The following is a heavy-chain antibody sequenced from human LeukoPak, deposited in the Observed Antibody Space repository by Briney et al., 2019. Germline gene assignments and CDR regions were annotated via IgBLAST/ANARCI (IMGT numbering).Heavy chain of an antibody. CDR2: IYPGDSDT. J-gene: IGHJ4*02. CDR1: GYSFSIYW. D-gene: IGHD3-10*01. CDR3: ARQDPAGEYYFDH. V-gene: IGHV5-51*01. Sequence: GESLKISCKGSGYSFSIYWIGWVRQMPGKGLEWMGIIYPGDSDTRYSPSFQGQVTISADKSLSTAYLQWSSLKASDTAMYYCARQDPAGEYYFDHWGQGTLVTVST.